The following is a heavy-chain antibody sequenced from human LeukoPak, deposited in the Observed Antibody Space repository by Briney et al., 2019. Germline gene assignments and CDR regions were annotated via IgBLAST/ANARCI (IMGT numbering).Heavy chain of an antibody. D-gene: IGHD3-3*01. J-gene: IGHJ4*02. CDR1: GGSISSSSYY. CDR3: ARGGTYYDFWSGYYPFDY. V-gene: IGHV4-39*07. CDR2: IYYSGST. Sequence: SETLSLTCTVSGGSISSSSYYWGWIRQPPGKGLEWIGSIYYSGSTYYNPSLKSRVTISVDTSKNQFSLKLSSVTAADTAVYYCARGGTYYDFWSGYYPFDYWGQGTLVTVSS.